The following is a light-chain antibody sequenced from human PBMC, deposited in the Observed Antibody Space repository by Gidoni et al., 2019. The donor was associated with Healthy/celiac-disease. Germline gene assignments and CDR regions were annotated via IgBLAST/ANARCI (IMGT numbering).Light chain of an antibody. CDR3: RQSYSTTWT. V-gene: IGKV1-39*01. Sequence: DLQMTQSPSSLSASVGDRVTITCRGSQSSSSYLNGYQQKPGKAPKLLIYAASSLQGGGPSRFSGSGSGADFTLTISSLLPEDFAAYYCRQSYSTTWTFGQGTKVEIK. CDR1: QSSSSY. J-gene: IGKJ1*01. CDR2: AAS.